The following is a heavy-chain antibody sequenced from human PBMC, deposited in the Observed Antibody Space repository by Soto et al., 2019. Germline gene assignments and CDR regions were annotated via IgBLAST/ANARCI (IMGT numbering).Heavy chain of an antibody. V-gene: IGHV4-30-4*01. D-gene: IGHD3-10*01. CDR1: GDSISSGDYY. CDR3: ARGRSGWFAP. Sequence: PSKTLSLTCTVSGDSISSGDYYWNWIRQPPGKGLEWIGSISYSGSTYYNPSLKSRVTKSLDTSKNQFSLKLTSVTAADTAVYYCARGRSGWFAPWGQGTLVTVSS. CDR2: ISYSGST. J-gene: IGHJ5*02.